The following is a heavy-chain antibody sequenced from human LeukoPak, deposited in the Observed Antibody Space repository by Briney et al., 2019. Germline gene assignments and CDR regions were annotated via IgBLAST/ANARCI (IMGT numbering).Heavy chain of an antibody. CDR3: ATRRVKYSSSSYFDY. J-gene: IGHJ4*02. V-gene: IGHV4-59*08. CDR1: GGSISSYY. CDR2: IYYSGST. D-gene: IGHD6-6*01. Sequence: PSETLSLTCTVSGGSISSYYWSWIRQPPGKGLEWIGYIYYSGSTNYNPSLKSRVTISVDTSKNQFSLKLSSVTAADTAVYYCATRRVKYSSSSYFDYWGQGTLVTVSS.